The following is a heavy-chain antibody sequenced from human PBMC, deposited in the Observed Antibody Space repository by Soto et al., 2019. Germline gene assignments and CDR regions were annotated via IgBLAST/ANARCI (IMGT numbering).Heavy chain of an antibody. J-gene: IGHJ4*02. CDR1: GFTFTRYS. Sequence: EVQLVESGGGLVKPGGSLRLSCAASGFTFTRYSMNWVRQAPGKGLEWVSSISSTTNYIYYGDSVKGRFTISRDNAKNSLYLEMNSLRAEDTAVYYCARDAEDLTSNFDYWGQGTLVTVSS. D-gene: IGHD2-15*01. V-gene: IGHV3-21*06. CDR3: ARDAEDLTSNFDY. CDR2: ISSTTNYI.